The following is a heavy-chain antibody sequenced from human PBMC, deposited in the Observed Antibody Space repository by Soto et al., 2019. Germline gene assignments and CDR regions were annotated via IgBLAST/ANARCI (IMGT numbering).Heavy chain of an antibody. V-gene: IGHV4-39*01. CDR1: GGSIRSSSYY. J-gene: IGHJ5*02. Sequence: SETLSLTCTVSGGSIRSSSYYWGWIRQPPGKGLEWIGSIYYSGSTYYNPSLKSRVTISVDTSKNQFSLKLSSVTAADTAVYYCARFYDSSGYYYMDNWFDPWGQGTLVTVSS. D-gene: IGHD3-22*01. CDR3: ARFYDSSGYYYMDNWFDP. CDR2: IYYSGST.